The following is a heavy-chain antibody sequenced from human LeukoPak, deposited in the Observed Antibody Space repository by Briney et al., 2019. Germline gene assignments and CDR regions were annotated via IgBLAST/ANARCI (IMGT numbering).Heavy chain of an antibody. V-gene: IGHV3-66*01. D-gene: IGHD1-26*01. J-gene: IGHJ4*02. CDR3: ARAAGSYYSFPDY. Sequence: GGSLRLSCAASGFTVSNNYMSWVRQAPGKGLEWVSVIYSGGSTYYADSVKGRFTISRDNAKNSLFLQMNSLRAEDTAVYYCARAAGSYYSFPDYWGRGTLVTVSS. CDR1: GFTVSNNY. CDR2: IYSGGST.